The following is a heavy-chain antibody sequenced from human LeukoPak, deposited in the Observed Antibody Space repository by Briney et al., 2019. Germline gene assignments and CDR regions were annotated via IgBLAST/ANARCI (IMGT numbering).Heavy chain of an antibody. CDR2: LNSDGTRI. V-gene: IGHV3-74*01. D-gene: IGHD2-21*01. CDR3: VRDGLLWYGGAT. CDR1: GFSFSSYW. J-gene: IGHJ3*01. Sequence: GGSLRLSCTASGFSFSSYWMHWVRQVPGKGLEWVSCLNSDGTRISYADSVKGRFTISRDNANNTLYLQMTSLRVEDTAVYYCVRDGLLWYGGATWGQGTMVTVSS.